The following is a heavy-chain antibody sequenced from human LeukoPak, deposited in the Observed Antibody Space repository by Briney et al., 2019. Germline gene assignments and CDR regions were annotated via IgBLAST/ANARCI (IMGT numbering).Heavy chain of an antibody. CDR3: AKDFAQEGTHSVDY. CDR1: GFTFSSYA. Sequence: SLRLSCAASGFTFSSYAMHWVRQAPGKGLEWVAVISYDGSNKYYADSVKGRFTISRDNSKNTLYLQMNSLRAEDTAVYYCAKDFAQEGTHSVDYWGQGTVVTVSS. J-gene: IGHJ4*02. CDR2: ISYDGSNK. D-gene: IGHD3-10*01. V-gene: IGHV3-30*04.